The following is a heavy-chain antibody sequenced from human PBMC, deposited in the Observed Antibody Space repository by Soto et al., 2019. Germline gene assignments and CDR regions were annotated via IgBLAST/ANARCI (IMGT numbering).Heavy chain of an antibody. J-gene: IGHJ6*02. CDR3: ATRGNGYGGNSSSHASYYYYGMDV. D-gene: IGHD2-21*02. CDR2: FDPEDGET. Sequence: ASVKVSCKVSGYTLTELSMHWVRQAPGKGLEWMGGFDPEDGETIYAQKFQGRVTMTEDTSTDTAYMERSSLRSEDTAVYYCATRGNGYGGNSSSHASYYYYGMDVWGQGTTVTVSS. CDR1: GYTLTELS. V-gene: IGHV1-24*01.